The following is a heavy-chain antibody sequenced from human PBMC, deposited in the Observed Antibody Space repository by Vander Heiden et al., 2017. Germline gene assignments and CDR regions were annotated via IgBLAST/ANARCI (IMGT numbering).Heavy chain of an antibody. CDR1: GDFISNNYYS. J-gene: IGHJ4*02. CDR3: ARARDGYLADYFDY. CDR2: IYYSGTA. Sequence: QLHMQDSGPGLVKPSETLSLTCEVSGDFISNNYYSWGWIRQPPGKGLEWIGNIYYSGTAFYNPSLKSRVTISVDTSTNQLSLRLRSVTAADTAVYYCARARDGYLADYFDYWGQGSLVTVSS. D-gene: IGHD5-12*01. V-gene: IGHV4-39*01.